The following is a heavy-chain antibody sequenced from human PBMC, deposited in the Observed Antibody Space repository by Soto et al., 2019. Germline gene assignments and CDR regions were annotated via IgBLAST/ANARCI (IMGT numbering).Heavy chain of an antibody. V-gene: IGHV4-59*01. CDR2: IYYSGTT. D-gene: IGHD1-1*01. CDR1: GGFISNYY. CDR3: ARLKSVGTTSAGQNDHYGMDV. Sequence: ASETLSLTCTVSGGFISNYYWSWVRQSPGKGLEWIGYIYYSGTTNYNPSLKSRVTILLDMSKNQFPLRLRSVTAADTAVYYCARLKSVGTTSAGQNDHYGMDVWGQGTTVTVSS. J-gene: IGHJ6*02.